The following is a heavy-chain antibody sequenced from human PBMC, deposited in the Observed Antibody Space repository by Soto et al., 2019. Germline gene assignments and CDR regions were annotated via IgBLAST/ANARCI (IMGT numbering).Heavy chain of an antibody. J-gene: IGHJ4*02. D-gene: IGHD6-19*01. CDR3: AKDFEWLASFIDY. CDR1: GFTFSSYW. Sequence: GGSLRLSCAASGFTFSSYWMHWVRQAPGKGLVWVSHINSDGSTTNYADSVRGRFTISRDNSKNTLYLQMNSLRAEDTAVYYCAKDFEWLASFIDYWGQGTLVTVSS. CDR2: INSDGSTT. V-gene: IGHV3-74*01.